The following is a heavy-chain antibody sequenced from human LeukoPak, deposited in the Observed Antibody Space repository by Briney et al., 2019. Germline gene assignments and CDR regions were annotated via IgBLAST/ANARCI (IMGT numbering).Heavy chain of an antibody. CDR3: ANLWGYCSGGSCYAFDY. CDR2: IIPSGHTT. D-gene: IGHD2-15*01. V-gene: IGHV3-23*01. Sequence: GGSLRLSCAASGFTFSSHGMNWVRQAPGKGLEWVSGIIPSGHTTYYADSVKGRFTISRDNSKSTLYLQMNSLRAEDTAVYYCANLWGYCSGGSCYAFDYWGQGTLVTVSS. J-gene: IGHJ4*02. CDR1: GFTFSSHG.